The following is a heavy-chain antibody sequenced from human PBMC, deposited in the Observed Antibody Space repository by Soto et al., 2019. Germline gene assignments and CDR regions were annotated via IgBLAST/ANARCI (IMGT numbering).Heavy chain of an antibody. CDR1: GYTFTSYG. CDR3: ARVSYSSSSSWFDP. CDR2: ISAYNGNT. Sequence: GASVKVSCKASGYTFTSYGISWVRQAPGQGLEWVGWISAYNGNTNYAQKLQGRVTMTTDTSTSTAYMELRSLRSDDTAVYYCARVSYSSSSSWFDPWGQGTLVTVSS. J-gene: IGHJ5*02. V-gene: IGHV1-18*01. D-gene: IGHD6-6*01.